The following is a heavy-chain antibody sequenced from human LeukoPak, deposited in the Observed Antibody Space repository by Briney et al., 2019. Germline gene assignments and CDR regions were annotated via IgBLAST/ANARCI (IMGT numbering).Heavy chain of an antibody. CDR3: ARADFYGSGSHPPGGFDY. CDR1: GFTVSSNY. CDR2: IYTGGTT. V-gene: IGHV3-66*01. J-gene: IGHJ4*02. D-gene: IGHD3-10*01. Sequence: PGGSLRLSCAASGFTVSSNYMSWVRQAPGKGLEWVSIIYTGGTTYYADSVKDRFTVSRDNSKNTLYLQMSSLRAEDTAVYYCARADFYGSGSHPPGGFDYWGQGTLVTVSS.